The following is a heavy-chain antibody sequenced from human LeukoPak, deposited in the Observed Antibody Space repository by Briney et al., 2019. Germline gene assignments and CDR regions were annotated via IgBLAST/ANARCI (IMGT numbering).Heavy chain of an antibody. J-gene: IGHJ3*02. CDR2: IIPILGIA. D-gene: IGHD3-22*01. Sequence: ASVKVSCKASRGTFSSYAISWVRQAPGQGLEWMGRIIPILGIANYAQKFQGRVTITADKSTSTAYMELSSLRSEDTAVYYCARDTGYYYDSSGYPSTDAFDIWGQGTMVTVSS. CDR1: RGTFSSYA. CDR3: ARDTGYYYDSSGYPSTDAFDI. V-gene: IGHV1-69*04.